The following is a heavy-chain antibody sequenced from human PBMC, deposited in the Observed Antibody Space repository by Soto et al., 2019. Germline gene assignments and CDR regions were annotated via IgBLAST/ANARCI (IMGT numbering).Heavy chain of an antibody. CDR1: GYTFTGYY. V-gene: IGHV1-2*04. D-gene: IGHD3-10*01. CDR2: INPNSGGT. J-gene: IGHJ4*02. CDR3: ARDHLYGSGSYYNRYFDY. Sequence: QAQLVQSGAEVKKPGASVKVSCKASGYTFTGYYMHWVRQAPGQGLEWMGWINPNSGGTNYAQKFQGWVTMTRDTSISTAYMELSRLRSDDTAVYYCARDHLYGSGSYYNRYFDYWGQGTLVTVSS.